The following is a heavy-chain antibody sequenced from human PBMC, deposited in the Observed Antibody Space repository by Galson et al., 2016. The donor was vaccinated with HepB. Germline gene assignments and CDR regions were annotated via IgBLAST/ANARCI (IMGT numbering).Heavy chain of an antibody. D-gene: IGHD6-19*01. CDR1: GFNFGSYG. CDR3: ARDQRESAGWYDCDS. Sequence: SLRLSCAASGFNFGSYGMHWVRQAPGKGLEWVAMIWYDGSNKYYGDSVKGRFTISRDNSKNTLFLQMNSLGADDTAVYYCARDQRESAGWYDCDSWGQGTLVTVS. V-gene: IGHV3-33*01. J-gene: IGHJ4*02. CDR2: IWYDGSNK.